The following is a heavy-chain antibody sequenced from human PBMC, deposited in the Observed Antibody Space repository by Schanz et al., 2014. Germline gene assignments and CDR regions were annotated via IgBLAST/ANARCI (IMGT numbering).Heavy chain of an antibody. CDR1: GFTFITYT. V-gene: IGHV3-48*01. CDR3: ARSRGFDSIFDF. J-gene: IGHJ4*02. Sequence: VQLVESGGGVVQPGRSRRLSCEASGFTFITYTMNWVRQTPGKGLEWVSFISSSGTSIYYADSVKGRFTISRDNAKNSLYLQMNSLRAEDTAVYYCARSRGFDSIFDFWGRGTLVTVSS. CDR2: ISSSGTSI. D-gene: IGHD5-12*01.